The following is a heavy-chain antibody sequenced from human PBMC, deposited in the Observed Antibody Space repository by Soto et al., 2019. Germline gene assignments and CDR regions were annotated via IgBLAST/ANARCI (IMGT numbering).Heavy chain of an antibody. Sequence: LSLTCAVSGGSISSGGYSWSWIRQPPGKGLEWIGYIYHSGSTYYNPSLKSRVTISVDRSKNQFSLKLSSVTAADTAVYYCARGGDILTENWFDPWGQGTLVTVSS. V-gene: IGHV4-30-2*01. CDR2: IYHSGST. CDR1: GGSISSGGYS. CDR3: ARGGDILTENWFDP. D-gene: IGHD3-9*01. J-gene: IGHJ5*02.